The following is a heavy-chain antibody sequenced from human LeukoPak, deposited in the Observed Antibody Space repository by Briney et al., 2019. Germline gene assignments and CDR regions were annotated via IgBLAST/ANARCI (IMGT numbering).Heavy chain of an antibody. Sequence: SVKVSCKASGGTFSSYAISRVRQAPGQGLEWMGGIIPIFGTANYAQKFQGRVTITADESTSTAYMELSSLRSEDTAVYYCASGGGNCSSTSCYLPTSYWGQGTLVTVSS. V-gene: IGHV1-69*13. CDR3: ASGGGNCSSTSCYLPTSY. D-gene: IGHD2-2*01. J-gene: IGHJ4*02. CDR1: GGTFSSYA. CDR2: IIPIFGTA.